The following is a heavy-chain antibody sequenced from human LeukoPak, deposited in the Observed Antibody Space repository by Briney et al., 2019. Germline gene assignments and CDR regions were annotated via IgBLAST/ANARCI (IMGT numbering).Heavy chain of an antibody. CDR3: ARMRSDYSGSYFDY. V-gene: IGHV1-18*01. J-gene: IGHJ4*02. Sequence: ASVKVSCKASGYTFISYGIRWVRQARGHGLEWMGWISANNGNTNYAQKLQGRVTMTTDTSTNTAYMELGSLRSDDTAVYYCARMRSDYSGSYFDYWGQGTLVTVSS. D-gene: IGHD1-26*01. CDR1: GYTFISYG. CDR2: ISANNGNT.